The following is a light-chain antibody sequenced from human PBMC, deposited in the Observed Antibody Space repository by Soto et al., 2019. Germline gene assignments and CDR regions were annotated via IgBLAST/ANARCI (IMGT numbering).Light chain of an antibody. Sequence: DIQLTQSHFTLSASVGDRVTLTCLASQSISNRLAWYQQRPGKAPKLLIYKASSLESGVPSRFSGSGSGTEFTLTISSLQPDDIATYYCQQYNSYSWTFGQGTKVDI. V-gene: IGKV1-5*03. J-gene: IGKJ1*01. CDR1: QSISNR. CDR2: KAS. CDR3: QQYNSYSWT.